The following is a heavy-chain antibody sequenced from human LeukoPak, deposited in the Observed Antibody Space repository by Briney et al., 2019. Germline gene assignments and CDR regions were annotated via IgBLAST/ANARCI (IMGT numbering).Heavy chain of an antibody. V-gene: IGHV5-51*01. Sequence: GESLKISCKASGYSFTNYWIGWVRQMPGKGLEWMGIIYPGDSDTRYSPSFQGQVTISVDKSFSTASLQWSSLKASDTAMYYCARPYYYDTSGYYYDYWGQGTLVTVSS. CDR3: ARPYYYDTSGYYYDY. J-gene: IGHJ4*02. D-gene: IGHD3-22*01. CDR2: IYPGDSDT. CDR1: GYSFTNYW.